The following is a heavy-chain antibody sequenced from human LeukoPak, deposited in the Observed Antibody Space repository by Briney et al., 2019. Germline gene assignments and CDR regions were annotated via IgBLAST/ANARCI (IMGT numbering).Heavy chain of an antibody. CDR1: GYTFTSYD. V-gene: IGHV1-8*03. CDR3: ARGRKVRGVIISYYYYYYMDV. CDR2: MNPNSGNT. Sequence: ASVKASCKASGYTFTSYDINWVRQATGQGLEWMGWMNPNSGNTGYAQKFQGRVTITRNTSISTAYMELSSLRSEDTAVYYCARGRKVRGVIISYYYYYYMDVWGKGTTVTVSS. D-gene: IGHD3-10*01. J-gene: IGHJ6*03.